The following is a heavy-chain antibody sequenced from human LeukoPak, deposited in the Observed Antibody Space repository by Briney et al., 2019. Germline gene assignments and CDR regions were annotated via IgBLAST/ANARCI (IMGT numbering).Heavy chain of an antibody. Sequence: PGGSLRLSCAASGFTFSSYGMHWVRQAPGKGLEWVAFIRYDGSNKYYADSVKGRFTISRDNSKNTLYLQMNSLRAEDTAVYYCAKPLRPGYCSGGSCYRYYYYGMDVWGQGTTVTVSS. V-gene: IGHV3-30*02. CDR3: AKPLRPGYCSGGSCYRYYYYGMDV. CDR2: IRYDGSNK. D-gene: IGHD2-15*01. CDR1: GFTFSSYG. J-gene: IGHJ6*02.